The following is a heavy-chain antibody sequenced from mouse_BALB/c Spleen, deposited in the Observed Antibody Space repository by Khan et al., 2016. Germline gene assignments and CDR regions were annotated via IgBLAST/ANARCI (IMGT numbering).Heavy chain of an antibody. V-gene: IGHV9-3*02. CDR1: GYTFTNYG. Sequence: QIQLVQSGPELKKPGETVKISCKASGYTFTNYGMNWVKQAPGKGLKWMGWINTNTGEPTYAAELKGRFAFSLETSASTAYLQINNLKNEDTATYFCAEDYYGSNWFAYWGKGTLVTVSA. D-gene: IGHD1-1*01. CDR2: INTNTGEP. CDR3: AEDYYGSNWFAY. J-gene: IGHJ3*01.